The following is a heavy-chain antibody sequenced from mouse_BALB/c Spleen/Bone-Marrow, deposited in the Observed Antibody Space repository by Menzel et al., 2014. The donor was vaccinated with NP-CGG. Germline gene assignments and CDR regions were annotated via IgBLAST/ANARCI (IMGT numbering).Heavy chain of an antibody. V-gene: IGHV1-80*01. Sequence: QVQLKESGAEVTRPGSSVNISCKASGYAFSNYGMSWVKRRPGQGLEWIGQIYPGDGDTNYNGKFKGRVTLTADKSSSTAYMQLSSLTSEDSAVYFCASVYDYGRGYAMDYWGQGTSVTVSS. CDR1: GYAFSNYG. CDR3: ASVYDYGRGYAMDY. D-gene: IGHD2-4*01. J-gene: IGHJ4*01. CDR2: IYPGDGDT.